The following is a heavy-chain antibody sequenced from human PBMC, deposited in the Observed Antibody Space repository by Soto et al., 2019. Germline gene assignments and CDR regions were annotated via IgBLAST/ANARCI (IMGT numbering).Heavy chain of an antibody. CDR3: ASRWELLPFNY. CDR1: GFTFSSYS. D-gene: IGHD1-26*01. Sequence: GGSLRLSCAASGFTFSSYSMSWVRQAPGKGLAYVSAISGNGGSTYTADSVKGRFTISRDNSKNTLYLQMNSLRAEDTAVYYCASRWELLPFNYWGQGNLVTVSS. CDR2: ISGNGGST. V-gene: IGHV3-23*01. J-gene: IGHJ4*02.